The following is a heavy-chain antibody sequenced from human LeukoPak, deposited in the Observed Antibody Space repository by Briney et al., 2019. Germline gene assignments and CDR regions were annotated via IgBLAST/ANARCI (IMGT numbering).Heavy chain of an antibody. D-gene: IGHD3-10*01. CDR1: GGTFSSYA. CDR2: IIPILGIA. Sequence: GASVKVSCKASGGTFSSYAISWVRQAPGQGLEWMGRIIPILGIANYAQKFQGRVTITADKSTSTAYMELSSLRSEDTAVYYCARDSYHIGSGKGFDPWGQGTLVTVSS. CDR3: ARDSYHIGSGKGFDP. J-gene: IGHJ5*02. V-gene: IGHV1-69*04.